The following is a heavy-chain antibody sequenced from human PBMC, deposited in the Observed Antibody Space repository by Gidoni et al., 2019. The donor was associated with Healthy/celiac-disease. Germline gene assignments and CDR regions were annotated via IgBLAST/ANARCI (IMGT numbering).Heavy chain of an antibody. J-gene: IGHJ5*02. CDR1: GFPFTSYD. V-gene: IGHV3-13*04. CDR2: IGTAGDT. Sequence: VQLVESGGGLVQPGGSLRLSCAASGFPFTSYDMHWVRQATGKGLEWVSAIGTAGDTYYPGSVKGRFTSARENAKNSLYLQMNSLRAGDTAVYYCARGRPYGDYVSNWFDPWGQGTLVTVSS. CDR3: ARGRPYGDYVSNWFDP. D-gene: IGHD4-17*01.